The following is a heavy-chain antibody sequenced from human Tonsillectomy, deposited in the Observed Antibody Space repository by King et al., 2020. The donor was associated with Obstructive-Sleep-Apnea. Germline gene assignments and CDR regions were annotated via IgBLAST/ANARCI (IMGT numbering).Heavy chain of an antibody. D-gene: IGHD2-8*01. CDR3: ARLYCTNGACFHYFAY. CDR1: GYSFTSYW. Sequence: QLVQSGAEVKEPGESLKISCRGSGYSFTSYWIGWVRQMPGKGLEWMVIIYPGDSDTRYSPSFQGQVTISADKSNSTAYLQWGSLKASDTSMYYCARLYCTNGACFHYFAYWGQGTLVSVSS. J-gene: IGHJ4*02. V-gene: IGHV5-51*01. CDR2: IYPGDSDT.